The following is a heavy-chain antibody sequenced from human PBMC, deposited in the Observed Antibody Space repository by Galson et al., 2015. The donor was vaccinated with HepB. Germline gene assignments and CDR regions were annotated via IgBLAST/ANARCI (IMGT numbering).Heavy chain of an antibody. CDR2: ISSSGST. J-gene: IGHJ4*02. CDR3: SRGLSNSVDFNYFDS. V-gene: IGHV4-4*07. D-gene: IGHD1-1*01. Sequence: QVQLQESGPGLVKPSETLSLTCTVSGGSISGYSWTWIRQPAGKGLEWIGRISSSGSTRYNPSLSSRVTMSVDTSKNLFSLNLNSVTAADTAVYYCSRGLSNSVDFNYFDSWGQGTLVTVSS. CDR1: GGSISGYS.